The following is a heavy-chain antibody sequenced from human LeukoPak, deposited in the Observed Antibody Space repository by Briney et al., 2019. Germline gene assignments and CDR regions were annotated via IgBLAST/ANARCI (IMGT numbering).Heavy chain of an antibody. J-gene: IGHJ4*02. CDR2: ISSSSSYI. Sequence: GGSLRLSCAASGFTFSSYSVNWVRQAPGKGLEWVSSISSSSSYIYYADSVKGRFTISRDNARNSLYLEMNALGAEDTAVYYCARGTSGHYFDYWGQGTLVIVSS. V-gene: IGHV3-21*01. CDR1: GFTFSSYS. CDR3: ARGTSGHYFDY.